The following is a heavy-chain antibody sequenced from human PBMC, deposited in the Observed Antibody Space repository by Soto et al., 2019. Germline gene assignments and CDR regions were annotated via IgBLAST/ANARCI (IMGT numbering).Heavy chain of an antibody. V-gene: IGHV3-21*01. CDR1: GFTFSSYS. CDR2: ISSSSSYI. J-gene: IGHJ5*02. Sequence: EVQLVESGGGLVKPGGSLRLSCAASGFTFSSYSMNWVRQAPGKGLEWVSSISSSSSYIYYADSVKGRFTISRDNAKNSLYLQMNSLRAEDTAVYYCAMGTSSGWFLTGNNWFDPWGQGTLVTVSS. D-gene: IGHD6-19*01. CDR3: AMGTSSGWFLTGNNWFDP.